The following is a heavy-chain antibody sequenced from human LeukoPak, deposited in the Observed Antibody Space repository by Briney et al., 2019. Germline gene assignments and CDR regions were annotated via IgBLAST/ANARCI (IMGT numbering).Heavy chain of an antibody. J-gene: IGHJ4*02. CDR3: AKVSPPNYYDSSGFIDY. D-gene: IGHD3-22*01. Sequence: GDSLRLSCAASGFPFSSFAMSWVRQAPVKGLEWVSAVSGSGGSTFYADSVKGRFTISRDNFKNTLYLQMNSLRAEDTALYYCAKVSPPNYYDSSGFIDYWGQGTLVTVSS. CDR2: VSGSGGST. V-gene: IGHV3-23*01. CDR1: GFPFSSFA.